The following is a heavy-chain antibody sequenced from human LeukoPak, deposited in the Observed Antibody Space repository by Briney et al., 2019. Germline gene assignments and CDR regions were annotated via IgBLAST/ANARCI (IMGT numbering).Heavy chain of an antibody. CDR1: VGSISIYY. CDR3: ARGRYCSADICSGGDSFDI. CDR2: KYARGSS. D-gene: IGHD2-15*01. Sequence: SETLSLTCTVSVGSISIYYWSWIRQPAGKGLECIGRKYARGSSNDNPPVQSRVTMSVDTSKNQFSLKLRSVTAADTAVYYCARGRYCSADICSGGDSFDIWGQGTMVSVSP. V-gene: IGHV4-4*07. J-gene: IGHJ3*02.